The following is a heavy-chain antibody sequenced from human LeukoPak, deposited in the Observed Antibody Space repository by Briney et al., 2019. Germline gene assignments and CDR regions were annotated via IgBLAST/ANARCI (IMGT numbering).Heavy chain of an antibody. J-gene: IGHJ4*02. V-gene: IGHV4-31*11. D-gene: IGHD2/OR15-2a*01. CDR3: ARVLYDYYFDY. CDR1: GGSFSSGGYY. CDR2: ISYSGIT. Sequence: SQTLSLTCAVSGGSFSSGGYYWSWIRHHPGKGLEWLACISYSGITYYNPSLRSRLTISVDTSKNQFSLELSSVTAADTALYYCARVLYDYYFDYWGQGTLVTVSS.